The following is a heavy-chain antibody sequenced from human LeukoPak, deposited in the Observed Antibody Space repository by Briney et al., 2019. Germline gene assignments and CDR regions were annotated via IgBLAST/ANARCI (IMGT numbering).Heavy chain of an antibody. J-gene: IGHJ4*02. CDR1: GFTFSSYA. CDR3: ARDRGYSYGFIDY. CDR2: ISYDGSNK. V-gene: IGHV3-30*04. D-gene: IGHD5-18*01. Sequence: PGRSLRLSCAASGFTFSSYAMHWVRQAPGKGLEWVAVISYDGSNKYYADSVKGRFTISRDNSKNTLYLQMNSLRAEDTAVYYRARDRGYSYGFIDYWGQGTLVTVSS.